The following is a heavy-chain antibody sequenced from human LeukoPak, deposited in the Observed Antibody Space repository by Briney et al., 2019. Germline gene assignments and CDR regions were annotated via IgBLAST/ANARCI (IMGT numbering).Heavy chain of an antibody. CDR2: NNPNSGGT. Sequence: ASXKVSCKASGYTFTNYHMYWMRQAPGQGLEWMGWNNPNSGGTNYAQKFQGRVTITRDTSTNTAYMELSRLRSDDTAVYFCARVRAIAATGTGARYFQDWGQGTLVTVSS. CDR3: ARVRAIAATGTGARYFQD. D-gene: IGHD1-1*01. J-gene: IGHJ1*01. V-gene: IGHV1-2*02. CDR1: GYTFTNYH.